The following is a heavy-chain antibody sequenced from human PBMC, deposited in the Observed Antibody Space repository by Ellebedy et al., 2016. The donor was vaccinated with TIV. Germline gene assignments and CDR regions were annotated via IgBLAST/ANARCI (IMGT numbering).Heavy chain of an antibody. V-gene: IGHV4-34*01. CDR3: AQSDYVGWFDP. CDR1: GGSFSGYY. Sequence: MPSETLSLTCAMYGGSFSGYYWSWIRQPPGKGLEWIGEINHSGITNYNPSLKSRVALSGDTSKNQFSLKLNSLTAADTAVYYCAQSDYVGWFDPWGQGTLVTVSS. J-gene: IGHJ5*02. CDR2: INHSGIT. D-gene: IGHD4-23*01.